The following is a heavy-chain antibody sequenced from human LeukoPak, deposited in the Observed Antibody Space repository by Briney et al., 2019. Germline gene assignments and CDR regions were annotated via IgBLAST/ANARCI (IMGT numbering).Heavy chain of an antibody. CDR1: GFTFSSYG. D-gene: IGHD6-13*01. CDR3: ARLYSSSVNF. Sequence: GGSLRLSCAASGFTFSSYGMHWVRQAPGKGLEWVAVIWYDGSNKYYADSVKGRFTISRDNSKNTLYLQMNSPRADDTAVYYCARLYSSSVNFWGQGTMVTVSS. V-gene: IGHV3-33*01. CDR2: IWYDGSNK. J-gene: IGHJ4*02.